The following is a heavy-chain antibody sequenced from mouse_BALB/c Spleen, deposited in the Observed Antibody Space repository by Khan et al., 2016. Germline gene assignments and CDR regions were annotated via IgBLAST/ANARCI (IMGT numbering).Heavy chain of an antibody. CDR1: GFTFTDNT. J-gene: IGHJ3*01. Sequence: VQLQESGAELVKPGASVKLSCKAAGFTFTDNTIHWVKQKSGQGLEWIGWFYPGSVSIKYNEKFKDKATSTADKSSSTVYMELSRLTSEDSAVYFCVRHEFTTAPFAYWGQGTLVTVSA. CDR2: FYPGSVSI. V-gene: IGHV1-62-2*01. CDR3: VRHEFTTAPFAY. D-gene: IGHD1-2*01.